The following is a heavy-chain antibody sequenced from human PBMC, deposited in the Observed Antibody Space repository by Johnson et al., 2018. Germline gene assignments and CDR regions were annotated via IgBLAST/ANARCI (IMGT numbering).Heavy chain of an antibody. CDR2: IKKDGSEK. V-gene: IGHV3-7*01. Sequence: EVQLVESGGGLVQPGGSLRLSCAASGFTFSNFWLSWVRQAPGKGLEWVANIKKDGSEKYYLDSVKGRFTISSDNAKYSLYLQMNSLRGEDTAVYYCAREGHYGSGRYSRMYFFEHNMDVWGKGTTVTVSS. J-gene: IGHJ6*03. D-gene: IGHD3-10*01. CDR3: AREGHYGSGRYSRMYFFEHNMDV. CDR1: GFTFSNFW.